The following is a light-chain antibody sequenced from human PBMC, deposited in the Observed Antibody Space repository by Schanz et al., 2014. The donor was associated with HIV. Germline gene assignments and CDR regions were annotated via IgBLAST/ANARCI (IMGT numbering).Light chain of an antibody. Sequence: IQMTQSPSTLSASVGDRVTITCRASQTIGRLLAWYQQKPGRAPKLLIYQASILETGVPSRFSGSGSGTSFTLTITSLQPDDFATYYCQQCVTYPYTFGQGTKLDIK. J-gene: IGKJ2*01. CDR1: QTIGRL. CDR2: QAS. CDR3: QQCVTYPYT. V-gene: IGKV1-5*03.